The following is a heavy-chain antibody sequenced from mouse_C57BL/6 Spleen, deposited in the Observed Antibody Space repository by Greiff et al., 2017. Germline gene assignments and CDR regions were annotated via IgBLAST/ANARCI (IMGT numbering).Heavy chain of an antibody. V-gene: IGHV14-2*01. Sequence: EVKLMESGAELVKPGASVKLSCTASGFNIKDYYMHWVKQRTEQGLEWIGRIDPEDGETKYAPKFQGKATITADTSSNTAYLRRSSLTSEDTAVYYCARAGGLRGGFAYWGQGTLVTVSA. CDR1: GFNIKDYY. CDR2: IDPEDGET. J-gene: IGHJ3*01. CDR3: ARAGGLRGGFAY. D-gene: IGHD2-2*01.